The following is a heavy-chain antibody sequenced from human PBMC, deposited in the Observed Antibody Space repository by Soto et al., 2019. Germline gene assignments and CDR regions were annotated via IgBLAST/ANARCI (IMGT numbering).Heavy chain of an antibody. CDR2: INAANGDT. CDR1: GYTFTSYG. J-gene: IGHJ5*02. CDR3: VRRHVSATGIDWFDP. V-gene: IGHV1-3*01. Sequence: ASVKVSCKASGYTFTSYGIHWVRQAPGQRLEWMGWINAANGDTKYSPKLQGRVTITRDTSASTAYMELSSLRSEDTAVYYCVRRHVSATGIDWFDPWGQGTLVTVSS. D-gene: IGHD6-13*01.